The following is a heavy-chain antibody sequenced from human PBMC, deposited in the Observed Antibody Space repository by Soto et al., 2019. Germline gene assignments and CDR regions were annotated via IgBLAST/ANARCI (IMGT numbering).Heavy chain of an antibody. CDR2: INHSGST. CDR1: GGSFSGYY. CDR3: ARGGSGWVFDY. Sequence: QVQLQQWGAGLLKPSETLSLTCAVYGGSFSGYYWSWIRQPPGKGLEWIGEINHSGSTNYNPSLKSRVSIAVDTSKNQFSLKLSSLTAADTAVYYGARGGSGWVFDYWGQGTLVTVSS. V-gene: IGHV4-34*01. D-gene: IGHD6-19*01. J-gene: IGHJ4*02.